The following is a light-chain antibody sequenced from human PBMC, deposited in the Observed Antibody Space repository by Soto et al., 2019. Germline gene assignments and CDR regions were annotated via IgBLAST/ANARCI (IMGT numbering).Light chain of an antibody. CDR1: SSDIGGYNS. Sequence: QSVLTQPASVSGSPGQSITISCTGTSSDIGGYNSVSWYQQHPGKAPKLIIYEISNRPSGVSNRFSASKSGNTASLTISGLQAEDEADYYCSSYTSSVTYVFGTGTKLTVL. CDR3: SSYTSSVTYV. V-gene: IGLV2-14*03. CDR2: EIS. J-gene: IGLJ1*01.